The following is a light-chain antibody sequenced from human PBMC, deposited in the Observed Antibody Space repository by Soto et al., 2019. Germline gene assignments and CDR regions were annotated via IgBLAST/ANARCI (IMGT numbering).Light chain of an antibody. CDR2: GAS. J-gene: IGKJ1*01. Sequence: EIVMTQSPASLSVSPGERATLSCRASQYLSSNLAWYQQKPGQAPRLLIYGASTRATGIPARFSGSGSGTEFTLTISSLQSEDFAFYYCQQYNYWPPWTFGQATRVEIK. CDR1: QYLSSN. V-gene: IGKV3-15*01. CDR3: QQYNYWPPWT.